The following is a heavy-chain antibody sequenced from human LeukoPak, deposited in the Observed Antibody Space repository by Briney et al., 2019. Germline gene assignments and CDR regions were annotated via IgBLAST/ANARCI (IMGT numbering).Heavy chain of an antibody. CDR1: RFTFDDYS. CDR2: INWNSGTI. D-gene: IGHD2-21*02. Sequence: GRSLRLSCAASRFTFDDYSMQWVRQAPGKGLEWVSGINWNSGTIGYADSVKGRFTISRDNAKNSLYLQMNSPRAEDTALHYCTKMRRGGDGLDIWGQGTLVTVSA. V-gene: IGHV3-9*01. CDR3: TKMRRGGDGLDI. J-gene: IGHJ4*02.